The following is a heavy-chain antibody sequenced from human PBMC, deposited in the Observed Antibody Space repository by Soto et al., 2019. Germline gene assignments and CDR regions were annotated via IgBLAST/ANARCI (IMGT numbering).Heavy chain of an antibody. CDR1: GCSISSGFYY. Sequence: SETLSLTCPVSGCSISSGFYYWSWIRQHPGKGLEWIGYIYYSGSTYYNPSLKSRVTISVDTSKNQFSLKLSSVTAADTAVYYCAKDRKYLPEADAFDIWGQGTMVTVSS. V-gene: IGHV4-31*03. CDR3: AKDRKYLPEADAFDI. D-gene: IGHD2-2*01. J-gene: IGHJ3*02. CDR2: IYYSGST.